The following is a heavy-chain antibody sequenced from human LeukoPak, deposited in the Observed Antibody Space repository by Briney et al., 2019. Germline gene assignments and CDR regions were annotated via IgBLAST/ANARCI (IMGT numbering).Heavy chain of an antibody. CDR3: ASCKGSDYGDLCMDV. CDR1: RGTFTSYA. Sequence: ASVKVSCKSSRGTFTSYAISWVRQAPGQGLEWMGGIIPIFGTANYAQKFQGRVTITADKSTSTAYMELSSLRSEDTAVYYCASCKGSDYGDLCMDVWGKGTTVTVSS. CDR2: IIPIFGTA. V-gene: IGHV1-69*06. J-gene: IGHJ6*04. D-gene: IGHD4-17*01.